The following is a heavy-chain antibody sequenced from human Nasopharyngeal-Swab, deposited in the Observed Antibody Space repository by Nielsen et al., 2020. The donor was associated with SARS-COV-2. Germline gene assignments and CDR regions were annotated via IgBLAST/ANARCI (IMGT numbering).Heavy chain of an antibody. V-gene: IGHV3-33*01. Sequence: VRQAPGKGLEWVAVIWYDGGNKFYADSVKGRFAISRDNSENTLYLQMNSLRAEDTAVYYRARFGLYDTLTGYYSHYYMDVWGKGTTVTVSS. J-gene: IGHJ6*03. D-gene: IGHD3-9*01. CDR2: IWYDGGNK. CDR3: ARFGLYDTLTGYYSHYYMDV.